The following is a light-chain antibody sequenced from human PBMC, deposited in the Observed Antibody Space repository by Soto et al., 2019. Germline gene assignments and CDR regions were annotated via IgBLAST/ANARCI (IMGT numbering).Light chain of an antibody. V-gene: IGKV3-15*01. CDR1: QSISGE. J-gene: IGKJ2*01. CDR3: QQGYGWPLT. Sequence: EIVMTQSPATLSVSPGERATLSCRASQSISGELAWYQQRPGQTPRLLIYGVSTRAIGVPDRFSRSGSGSYFTLTISGLPAEDFAVYYCQQGYGWPLTCGQGTRLDI. CDR2: GVS.